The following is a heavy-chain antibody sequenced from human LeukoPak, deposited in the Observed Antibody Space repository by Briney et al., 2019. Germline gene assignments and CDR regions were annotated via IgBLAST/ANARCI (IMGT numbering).Heavy chain of an antibody. CDR3: ARDKGWDYGSGSYYNV. CDR1: GGSISSYY. Sequence: SETLSLTCTVSGGSISSYYWSWIRQPPGKGLEWIGHIYYSGSTNYNPSLKSRVTISVDTSKNQFSLKLSSVTAADTAVYYCARDKGWDYGSGSYYNVWGQGTLVTVSS. D-gene: IGHD3-10*01. V-gene: IGHV4-59*01. CDR2: IYYSGST. J-gene: IGHJ4*02.